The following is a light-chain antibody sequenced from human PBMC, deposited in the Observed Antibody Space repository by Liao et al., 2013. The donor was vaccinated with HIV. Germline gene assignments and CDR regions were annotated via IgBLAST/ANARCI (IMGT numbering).Light chain of an antibody. CDR1: KLGDKY. CDR3: QAWDSSTGV. Sequence: SYELTQPPSVSESPGQTAIITCSGEKLGDKYVRWYQQKPGQSPVLVIYEDKKRPSGIPERFSGSSSGNTATLTISGTQAMDEADYYCQAWDSSTGVFGTGTKVTVL. CDR2: EDK. J-gene: IGLJ1*01. V-gene: IGLV3-1*01.